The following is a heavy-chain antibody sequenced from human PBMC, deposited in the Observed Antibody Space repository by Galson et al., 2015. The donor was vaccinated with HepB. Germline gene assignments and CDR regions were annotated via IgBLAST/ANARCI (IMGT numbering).Heavy chain of an antibody. CDR3: STAQLSAYYYDTRGFYDYFDY. D-gene: IGHD3-22*01. J-gene: IGHJ4*02. CDR1: GFAFNNAW. Sequence: SLRLSCAASGFAFNNAWMTWVRQAPGKGLEWVGRIRSTTDGGTTDYAAPVKGRFTISRDDSISTLYLQMNSLKTEDTAVYYCSTAQLSAYYYDTRGFYDYFDYWGQGTLVTVSS. CDR2: IRSTTDGGTT. V-gene: IGHV3-15*01.